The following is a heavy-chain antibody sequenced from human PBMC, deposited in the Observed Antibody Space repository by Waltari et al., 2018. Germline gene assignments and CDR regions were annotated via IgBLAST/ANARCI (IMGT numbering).Heavy chain of an antibody. J-gene: IGHJ4*02. Sequence: EVQLVESGGGLVQPGGSLSLSCEASGFTSTNYAMNWVRQAPGKGLEWVAYIATGSNRLYYANSVKGRFTISRDNAKDSLFLQMNSLRAEDTALYFCAREPTVTGENYFDSWGQGALVSVSS. CDR1: GFTSTNYA. CDR3: AREPTVTGENYFDS. D-gene: IGHD4-17*01. V-gene: IGHV3-48*01. CDR2: IATGSNRL.